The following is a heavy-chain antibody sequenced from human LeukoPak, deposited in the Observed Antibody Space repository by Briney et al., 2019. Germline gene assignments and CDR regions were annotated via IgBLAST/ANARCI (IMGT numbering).Heavy chain of an antibody. CDR1: GYTFTGYY. D-gene: IGHD5-12*01. CDR2: INPNSGGT. J-gene: IGHJ4*02. Sequence: GASVKVSCKASGYTFTGYYMHWVRQAPGQGLEWMGWINPNSGGTNYAQKFQGRVTMTRDTSISTAYMELSRLGSDDMAVYYCARGSNSDYDRTGYWGQGTLVTVSS. CDR3: ARGSNSDYDRTGY. V-gene: IGHV1-2*02.